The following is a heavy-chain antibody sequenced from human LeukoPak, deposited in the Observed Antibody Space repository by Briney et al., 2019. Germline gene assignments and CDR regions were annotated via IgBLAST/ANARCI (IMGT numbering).Heavy chain of an antibody. V-gene: IGHV4-34*01. CDR2: INHSGST. J-gene: IGHJ5*02. CDR1: GGSFSGYY. Sequence: SETLSLTCAVYGGSFSGYYWSWIRQPPGKGLEWIGEINHSGSTNYNPSLKSRVTISVDTSKNQFSLKLSSVTAADTAVYYCARRYCTNCVWAISYWFDPWGQGTLVTVSS. D-gene: IGHD2-8*01. CDR3: ARRYCTNCVWAISYWFDP.